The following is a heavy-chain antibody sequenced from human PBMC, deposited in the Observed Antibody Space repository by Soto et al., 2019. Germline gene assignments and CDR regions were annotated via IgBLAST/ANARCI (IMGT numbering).Heavy chain of an antibody. CDR1: GDSVSTNNTA. D-gene: IGHD2-8*02. J-gene: IGHJ4*02. CDR2: TYYRSKWYN. CDR3: KREQEAGGFDY. Sequence: QTLSLTCAISGDSVSTNNTASNWIRQSPSRGLEWRGRTYYRSKWYNDYAISVKSRLTTNPDTCKNRFYLQLNSVTPEDTAVYYCKREQEAGGFDYWGQGTLVTVSS. V-gene: IGHV6-1*01.